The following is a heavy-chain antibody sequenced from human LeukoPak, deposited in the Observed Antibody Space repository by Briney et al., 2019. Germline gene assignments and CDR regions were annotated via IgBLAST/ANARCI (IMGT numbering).Heavy chain of an antibody. CDR3: TSGYCTNGVCPTFDY. CDR1: GFTFDDYA. CDR2: ISWNSGSI. D-gene: IGHD2-8*01. Sequence: PGRSLRLSCAASGFTFDDYAMHWVRQAPGKGLEWVSGISWNSGSIGYADSVKGRFTISRDNAKNSLYLQMNSLRAEDTALYYCTSGYCTNGVCPTFDYRGQGTLVTVSS. J-gene: IGHJ4*02. V-gene: IGHV3-9*01.